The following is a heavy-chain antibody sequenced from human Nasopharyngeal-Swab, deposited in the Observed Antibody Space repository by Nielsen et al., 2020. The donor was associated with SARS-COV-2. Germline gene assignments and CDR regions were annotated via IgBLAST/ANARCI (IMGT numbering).Heavy chain of an antibody. CDR2: TYYRSKWYN. J-gene: IGHJ6*03. Sequence: WIRQSPSRGVEWLGRTYYRSKWYNDYAESVKSRIPINPDTSKNQFSLHLNSVTPEDTAVYYCARARGAYGDYYYYYYTDVWGKGTTVTVSS. D-gene: IGHD4-17*01. CDR3: ARARGAYGDYYYYYYTDV. V-gene: IGHV6-1*01.